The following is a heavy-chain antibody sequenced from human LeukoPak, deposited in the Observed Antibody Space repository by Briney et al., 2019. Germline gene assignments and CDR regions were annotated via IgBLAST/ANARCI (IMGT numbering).Heavy chain of an antibody. V-gene: IGHV1-2*02. CDR2: INPNSGGT. J-gene: IGHJ5*02. CDR3: ARDRRVRGVPAGWFDP. Sequence: ASVKVSCKASGYTFTGYYMHWVRQAPGQGLEWMGWINPNSGGTNYAQKFQGRVTMTRDTSISTAYMELSSLRSEDTAVYYCARDRRVRGVPAGWFDPWGQGTLVTVSS. CDR1: GYTFTGYY. D-gene: IGHD3-10*01.